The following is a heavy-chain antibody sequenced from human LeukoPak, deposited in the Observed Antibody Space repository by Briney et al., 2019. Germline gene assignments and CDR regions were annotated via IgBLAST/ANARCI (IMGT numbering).Heavy chain of an antibody. CDR1: GGSISSSSYY. CDR3: ARVLFTTQYYYYYGMDV. J-gene: IGHJ6*02. CDR2: IYYSGST. Sequence: SETLSLTCTVSGGSISSSSYYWGWIRQPPGKGLEWIGSIYYSGSTYYNPSLKSRVTISVDTSKNQFSLKLSSVTAADTAVYYCARVLFTTQYYYYYGMDVWGQGTTVTVSS. D-gene: IGHD3-10*01. V-gene: IGHV4-39*07.